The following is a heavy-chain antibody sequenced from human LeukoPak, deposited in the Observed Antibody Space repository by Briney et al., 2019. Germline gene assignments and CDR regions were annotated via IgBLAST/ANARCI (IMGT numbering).Heavy chain of an antibody. CDR2: IRRKANTYAT. Sequence: GGALRLSCAASGFTFSNYVMNRVRQASGKGLERVDRIRRKANTYATAYAASVKGRFTISRDDSKSTAYLQMNSLKTEDTAVYYCTRRAEGATIENYYGMDVWGQGTTVTVSS. D-gene: IGHD5-24*01. CDR3: TRRAEGATIENYYGMDV. J-gene: IGHJ6*02. V-gene: IGHV3-73*01. CDR1: GFTFSNYV.